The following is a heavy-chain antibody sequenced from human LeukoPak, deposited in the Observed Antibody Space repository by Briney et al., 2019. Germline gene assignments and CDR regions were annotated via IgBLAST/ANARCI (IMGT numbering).Heavy chain of an antibody. CDR1: DGSISTYY. CDR3: AGAATQDAFDI. J-gene: IGHJ3*02. CDR2: IYYSGST. V-gene: IGHV4-59*06. Sequence: SETLSLTCTVSDGSISTYYWSWIRQHPGKGLEWIGYIYYSGSTYYSPSLKSRVTISVDTSKNQFSLKLRSVTAADTAVYYCAGAATQDAFDIWGQGTMVTVSS. D-gene: IGHD2-15*01.